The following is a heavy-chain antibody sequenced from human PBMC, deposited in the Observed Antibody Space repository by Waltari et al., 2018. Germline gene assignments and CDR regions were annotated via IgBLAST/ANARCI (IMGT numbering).Heavy chain of an antibody. Sequence: QVQLQESGPGLVKPSQTLSLTCTVSGGSISSGSYYWSWIRQPAGTGLAGIGYIYTSGTTNYNPSLKSRVTISVDTSKNQFSLKLSSVTAADTAVYYCARREAVAGFQQDYWGQGTLVTVSS. CDR3: ARREAVAGFQQDY. V-gene: IGHV4-61*09. J-gene: IGHJ4*02. D-gene: IGHD6-19*01. CDR2: IYTSGTT. CDR1: GGSISSGSYY.